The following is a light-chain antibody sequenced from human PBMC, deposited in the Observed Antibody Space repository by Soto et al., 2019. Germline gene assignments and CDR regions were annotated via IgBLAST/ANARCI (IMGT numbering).Light chain of an antibody. CDR3: QQYGSSPPT. Sequence: EIVLTQSPGTLSLSPGERATLSCRASQSVSSNYLAWYQRKPGQAPRLLIYGASNRATDIPGSFSGSGSGTDFTLTITRLEPEDFAVYYCQQYGSSPPTFGPGTRVEIK. V-gene: IGKV3-20*01. J-gene: IGKJ1*01. CDR2: GAS. CDR1: QSVSSNY.